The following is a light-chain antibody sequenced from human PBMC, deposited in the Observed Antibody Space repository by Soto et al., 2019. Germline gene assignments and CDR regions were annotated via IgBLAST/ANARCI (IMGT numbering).Light chain of an antibody. J-gene: IGLJ2*01. CDR3: SSYAGSNNF. V-gene: IGLV2-8*01. Sequence: QSALTQPASVSGSPGQSITISCTGTSSDVGGYNYVSWYQQHPGKAPKLMIYEVTKRPSGVPDRFSGSKSGNTASLTVSGLQADDEADYYCSSYAGSNNFFGGGTKVTVL. CDR1: SSDVGGYNY. CDR2: EVT.